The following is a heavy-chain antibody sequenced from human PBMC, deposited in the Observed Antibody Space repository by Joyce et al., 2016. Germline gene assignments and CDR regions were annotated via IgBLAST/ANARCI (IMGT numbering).Heavy chain of an antibody. CDR3: ARGRLPASGTFNY. V-gene: IGHV1-69*01. J-gene: IGHJ4*02. Sequence: QVQLVQSGAEVKKPGSSVKVSCTTSGGTFSTYAITWVRQAPGQGLEWMGGIIPSFGTSNYAQKFRGRVTMTADESTSTAYMELSSLRSDDTAFYYCARGRLPASGTFNYWGQGTLVTVSS. CDR2: IIPSFGTS. CDR1: GGTFSTYA. D-gene: IGHD6-13*01.